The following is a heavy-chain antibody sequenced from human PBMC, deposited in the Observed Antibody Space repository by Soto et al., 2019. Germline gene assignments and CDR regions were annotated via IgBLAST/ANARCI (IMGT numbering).Heavy chain of an antibody. J-gene: IGHJ5*02. D-gene: IGHD1-1*01. CDR2: IKQDGSEK. CDR1: GFTFSSYW. CDR3: ARDPLSWNVVDWFDP. V-gene: IGHV3-7*01. Sequence: EVQLVESGGGLVQPGGSLRLSCAASGFTFSSYWMSWVRQAPGKGLEWVANIKQDGSEKYYVDSVKGRFTISRDNAKNSLYLQMNSLRAEDTAVYYCARDPLSWNVVDWFDPWGQGTLVTVSS.